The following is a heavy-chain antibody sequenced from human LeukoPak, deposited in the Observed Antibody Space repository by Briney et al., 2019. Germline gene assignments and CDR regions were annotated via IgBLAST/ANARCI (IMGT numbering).Heavy chain of an antibody. V-gene: IGHV3-48*03. CDR3: ARANYYDISGYDY. CDR2: ISSSGNTI. Sequence: GGSLRLSCAASGFTFSSYEMNWVRQAPGKGLEWVSYISSSGNTIYYADSVKGRFTISRDNAKNSLYLQMNSLRAEDTALYYCARANYYDISGYDYWGQGTLVTVSS. J-gene: IGHJ4*02. CDR1: GFTFSSYE. D-gene: IGHD3-22*01.